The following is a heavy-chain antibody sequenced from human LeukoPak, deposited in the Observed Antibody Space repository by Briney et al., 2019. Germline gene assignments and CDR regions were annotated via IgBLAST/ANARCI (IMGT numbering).Heavy chain of an antibody. CDR3: AGSYGAANWYFHL. V-gene: IGHV4-39*07. CDR2: IYYSGST. Sequence: SETLSLTCTVSGGSISSSSYYWGWIRQPPGKGLEWIGSIYYSGSTNYNPSLKSRATLSVDTSKNHFSLRLTSLTAADTAVYYCAGSYGAANWYFHLWGRGTLVTVSS. D-gene: IGHD4/OR15-4a*01. J-gene: IGHJ2*01. CDR1: GGSISSSSYY.